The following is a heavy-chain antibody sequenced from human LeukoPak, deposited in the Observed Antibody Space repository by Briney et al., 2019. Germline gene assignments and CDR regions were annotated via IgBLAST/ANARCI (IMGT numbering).Heavy chain of an antibody. Sequence: GGSLRLSCAASGFTFSSYGMHWVRQAPGEGLEWVAFIRYDGSNKYYADSVKGRFTISRDNSKNTLYLQMNSLRAEDTAVYYCAKSSPRLYWWRGGWFDPWGQGTLVTVSS. CDR3: AKSSPRLYWWRGGWFDP. J-gene: IGHJ5*02. CDR2: IRYDGSNK. D-gene: IGHD2-8*02. CDR1: GFTFSSYG. V-gene: IGHV3-30*02.